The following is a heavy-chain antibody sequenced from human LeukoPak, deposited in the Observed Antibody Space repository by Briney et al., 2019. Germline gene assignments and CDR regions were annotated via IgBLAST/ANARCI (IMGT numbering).Heavy chain of an antibody. V-gene: IGHV3-23*01. CDR1: GFTFSSFA. D-gene: IGHD3-10*01. Sequence: PGGSLRLSCAASGFTFSSFAMSWVRQAPGKGLEWVSGISGSGASTYYADSVKGRFTISRDNSQNTLYLQMNSLRAEDTAVYYCARDSPRGGTMVGAPDYWGQGTLVTVSS. CDR3: ARDSPRGGTMVGAPDY. CDR2: ISGSGAST. J-gene: IGHJ4*02.